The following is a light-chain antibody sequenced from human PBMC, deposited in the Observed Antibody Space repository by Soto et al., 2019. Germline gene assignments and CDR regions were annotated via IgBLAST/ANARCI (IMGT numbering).Light chain of an antibody. CDR1: QSITTW. CDR2: KAT. V-gene: IGKV1-5*03. CDR3: QQYNDYQYT. J-gene: IGKJ2*01. Sequence: DIQMTQSPSTLSASVGDRVTITCRASQSITTWLAWYQQKPGKAPKLLIYKATNLQSGVPSRFSGSGSGTELSFTISSLQPKDFDIYYCQQYNDYQYTFGQGTKLEIK.